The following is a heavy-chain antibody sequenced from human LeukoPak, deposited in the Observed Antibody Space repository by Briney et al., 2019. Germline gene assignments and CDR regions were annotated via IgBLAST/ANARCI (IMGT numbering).Heavy chain of an antibody. V-gene: IGHV4-39*07. CDR2: INHSGST. CDR3: ARGMTY. D-gene: IGHD2-21*02. J-gene: IGHJ4*02. CDR1: GGSISSSSYY. Sequence: PSETLSLTCTVSGGSISSSSYYWSWIRQPPGKGLEWIGEINHSGSTNYNPSLKSRVTISVDTSKNQFSLKLSSVTAADTAVYYCARGMTYWGQGTLVTVSS.